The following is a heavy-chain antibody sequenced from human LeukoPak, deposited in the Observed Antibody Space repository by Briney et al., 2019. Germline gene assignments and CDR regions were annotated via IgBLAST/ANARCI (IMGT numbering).Heavy chain of an antibody. Sequence: PSETLSLTCTVSGGSISSSNFYWGWIRQSPGKGLEWIGSIYYSGSTYYNASLKSRVTISVDTSKNQFSLRLSSVTATDTAVYYCARRRGVYYFDYWGQRTLVTVSS. CDR3: ARRRGVYYFDY. CDR2: IYYSGST. CDR1: GGSISSSNFY. V-gene: IGHV4-39*01. D-gene: IGHD3-10*01. J-gene: IGHJ4*02.